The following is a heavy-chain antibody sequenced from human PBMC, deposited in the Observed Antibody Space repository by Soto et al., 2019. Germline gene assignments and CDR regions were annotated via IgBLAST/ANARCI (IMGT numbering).Heavy chain of an antibody. V-gene: IGHV1-69*12. CDR1: GGTFSSYA. J-gene: IGHJ4*02. Sequence: QVQLVQSGAEVRQPASSVKVSCKTSGGTFSSYAISSVRQAPGQGLEWMGGIVPIVDTPTYAQKFQGRVTITADESTSTVYMELSSLRSDDTAVYYSVRVVTIPGYPDNWGQGTLVTVSS. D-gene: IGHD5-12*01. CDR3: VRVVTIPGYPDN. CDR2: IVPIVDTP.